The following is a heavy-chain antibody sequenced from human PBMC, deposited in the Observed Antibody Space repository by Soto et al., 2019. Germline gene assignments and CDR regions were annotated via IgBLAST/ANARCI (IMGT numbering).Heavy chain of an antibody. D-gene: IGHD1-7*01. CDR1: GFTFSSYR. J-gene: IGHJ5*02. CDR2: INSDGSST. V-gene: IGHV3-74*01. CDR3: ARPAWAATPNYFDP. Sequence: GGSLRLSCAASGFTFSSYRMHWVRQAPGEGLVWVSRINSDGSSTTYADSVKGRFTISRDNAKNTLYLQMSSLRAEDTAVYYCARPAWAATPNYFDPWGQGTLVTVSS.